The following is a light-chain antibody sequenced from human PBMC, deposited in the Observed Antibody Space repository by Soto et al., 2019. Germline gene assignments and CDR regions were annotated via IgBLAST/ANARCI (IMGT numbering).Light chain of an antibody. CDR2: AAS. V-gene: IGKV3-20*01. Sequence: EIVLTQSPGTLSLSPGERATLSCRASQSVRSNFLAWYQQKPGQAPRLLIYAASNRATGMSDRFSGSGSGIDFTLTITRLEAEDFAMYYCQRYDSLRTFGQGTKVEI. CDR3: QRYDSLRT. J-gene: IGKJ1*01. CDR1: QSVRSNF.